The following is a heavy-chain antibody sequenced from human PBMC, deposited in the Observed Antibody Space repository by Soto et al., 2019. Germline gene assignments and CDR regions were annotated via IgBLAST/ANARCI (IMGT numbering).Heavy chain of an antibody. CDR1: GYTFTGYY. CDR2: INPNSGGT. Sequence: GASVKVSCKASGYTFTGYYMHWVRQAPGQGLEWMGWINPNSGGTNYAQKFQGWVTMTRDTSISTAYMELSRLRSDDTAVYYCARAIRCSSTSCFTNDAFDIWGQGTMVTVSS. D-gene: IGHD2-2*02. CDR3: ARAIRCSSTSCFTNDAFDI. V-gene: IGHV1-2*04. J-gene: IGHJ3*02.